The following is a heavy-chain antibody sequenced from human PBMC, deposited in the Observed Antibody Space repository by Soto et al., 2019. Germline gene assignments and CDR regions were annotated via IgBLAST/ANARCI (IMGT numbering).Heavy chain of an antibody. V-gene: IGHV4-39*01. D-gene: IGHD3-3*02. CDR2: IFYLGSS. Sequence: SEILSLACTGSGDSLMSSDFYWGWLPQPPGAGPECLGSIFYLGSSYYNPSLKSRVPMSVDTSTNQFSLRLRSVTAADTASYFCARHSLALRKNNWFDPWGQGIMVS. CDR3: ARHSLALRKNNWFDP. J-gene: IGHJ5*02. CDR1: GDSLMSSDFY.